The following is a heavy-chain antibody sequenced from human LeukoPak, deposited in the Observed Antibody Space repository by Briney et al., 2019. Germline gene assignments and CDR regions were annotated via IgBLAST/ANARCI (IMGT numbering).Heavy chain of an antibody. CDR3: ARDAAGGSFDY. D-gene: IGHD2-8*02. Sequence: GGSVRLSCAASGFTFSSYSMNWVRQAPGKGLEWVSYISSSSTIYYADSVKGRFTISRDNAKNSLYLQMNSLRDEDTAVYYCARDAAGGSFDYWGQGTLVTVSS. CDR1: GFTFSSYS. J-gene: IGHJ4*02. V-gene: IGHV3-48*02. CDR2: ISSSSTI.